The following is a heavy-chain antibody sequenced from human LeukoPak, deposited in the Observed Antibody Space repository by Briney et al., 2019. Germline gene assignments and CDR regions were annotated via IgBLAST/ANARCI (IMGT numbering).Heavy chain of an antibody. CDR2: IYYSGST. Sequence: KPSETLSLTCTVSGGSISSYYWSWIRQPPGKGLEWIGYIYYSGSTNYNPSLKSRVTISVDTSKNQFSLKLTSVTAADTAVYYCARSRQRTFNYDLGNYYPFDPWGQGILVTVSS. CDR3: ARSRQRTFNYDLGNYYPFDP. J-gene: IGHJ5*02. D-gene: IGHD3-10*01. V-gene: IGHV4-59*08. CDR1: GGSISSYY.